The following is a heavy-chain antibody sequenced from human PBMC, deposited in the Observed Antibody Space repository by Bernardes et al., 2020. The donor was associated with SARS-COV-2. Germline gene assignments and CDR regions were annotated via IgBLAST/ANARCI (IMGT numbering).Heavy chain of an antibody. Sequence: SVKVSCMVSGYTLTELSMHWVRQAPGKGLEWMGGFDPEDGETIYAQKFQGRVTMTEDTSTDTAYMELSSLRSEDTAVYYCATGAVVVVAATGWFDPWGQGTLVTVSS. CDR1: GYTLTELS. CDR3: ATGAVVVVAATGWFDP. D-gene: IGHD2-15*01. V-gene: IGHV1-24*01. CDR2: FDPEDGET. J-gene: IGHJ5*02.